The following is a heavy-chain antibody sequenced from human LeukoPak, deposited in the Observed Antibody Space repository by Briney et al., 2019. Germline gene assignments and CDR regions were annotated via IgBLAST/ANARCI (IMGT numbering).Heavy chain of an antibody. CDR1: GFTFSSYA. V-gene: IGHV3-23*01. Sequence: GGSLRLSCAASGFTFSSYAMSWVRQAPGKGLEWVSAISGSGGSTYYADSVKGRFTISRDNSKNTLYLQMNSLRAEDTAVYYCAKAMLRTVAGGIDYWGQGTLVTVSS. CDR2: ISGSGGST. D-gene: IGHD6-19*01. CDR3: AKAMLRTVAGGIDY. J-gene: IGHJ4*02.